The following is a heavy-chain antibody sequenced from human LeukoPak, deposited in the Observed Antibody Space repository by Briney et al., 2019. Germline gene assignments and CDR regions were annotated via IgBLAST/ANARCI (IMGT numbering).Heavy chain of an antibody. CDR3: VRSWGTYVDVLSEQFYYGTDV. CDR1: GDKFSAYV. V-gene: IGHV1-69*04. J-gene: IGHJ6*02. Sequence: SVKVSCKASGDKFSAYVFTWVRQAPGQGLEWMGRIIPIVGVTKYAQRDQCRITITADSSTTTPYMELTSLRSGDSAVYYCVRSWGTYVDVLSEQFYYGTDVWGQGTTVTVSS. D-gene: IGHD3-9*01. CDR2: IIPIVGVT.